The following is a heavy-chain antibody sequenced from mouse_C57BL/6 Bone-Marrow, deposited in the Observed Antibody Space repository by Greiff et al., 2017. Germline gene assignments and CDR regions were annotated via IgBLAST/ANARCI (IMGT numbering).Heavy chain of an antibody. J-gene: IGHJ1*03. CDR2: IDPETGGT. V-gene: IGHV1-15*01. Sequence: QVQLQQSGAELVRPGASVTLSCKASGYTFTDYEMHWVKQTPVHGLEWIGAIDPETGGTAYNQKFTGKAILTADKSSSTAYMELRSLTSEDSAVYYCRRSITTVVAHWYFDVWGTGTTVTVAS. CDR1: GYTFTDYE. CDR3: RRSITTVVAHWYFDV. D-gene: IGHD1-1*01.